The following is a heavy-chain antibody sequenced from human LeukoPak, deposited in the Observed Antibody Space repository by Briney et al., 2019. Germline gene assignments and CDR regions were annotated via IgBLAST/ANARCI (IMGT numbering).Heavy chain of an antibody. D-gene: IGHD3-9*01. Sequence: NPVGSLRLSCAASGFTFSSYSMNCVRQAPGKGLEWVSSISSSSSYIYYADSVKGRFTISRDNAKNSLYLQMNSLRAEDTAVYYCARGHNFGRLHPFDYWGQGTLVTVSS. J-gene: IGHJ4*02. CDR2: ISSSSSYI. CDR3: ARGHNFGRLHPFDY. V-gene: IGHV3-21*01. CDR1: GFTFSSYS.